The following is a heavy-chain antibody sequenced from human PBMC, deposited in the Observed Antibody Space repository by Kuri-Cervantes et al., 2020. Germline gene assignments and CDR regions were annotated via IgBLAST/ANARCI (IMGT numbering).Heavy chain of an antibody. CDR2: IWNDGSNK. V-gene: IGHV3-30*02. CDR3: AKLPYYYDSSGYGGAFDY. Sequence: GESLKISCAASRFTFSTYGMHWVRQAPGKGLEWVAVIWNDGSNKYYSDSVKGRSSISRDNSKNTLYLQMNSLRVEDTAVYYCAKLPYYYDSSGYGGAFDYWGQGTLVTVSS. J-gene: IGHJ4*02. CDR1: RFTFSTYG. D-gene: IGHD3-22*01.